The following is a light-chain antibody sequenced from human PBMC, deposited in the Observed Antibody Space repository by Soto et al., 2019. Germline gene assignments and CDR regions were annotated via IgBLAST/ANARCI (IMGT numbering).Light chain of an antibody. CDR2: GAS. V-gene: IGKV3-15*01. CDR1: QSVSSN. CDR3: QQYNNWPPFT. Sequence: EIVMTQSPATLSVSPGERATLSCRASQSVSSNLAWYQQKPGQAPRLLIYGASTRATGIPARFSGSGSGTEFTLTISSLQSEDFAVYYCQQYNNWPPFTFGPGIKVDFK. J-gene: IGKJ3*01.